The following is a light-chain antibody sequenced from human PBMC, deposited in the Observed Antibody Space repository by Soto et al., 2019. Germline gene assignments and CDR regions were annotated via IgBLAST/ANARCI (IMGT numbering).Light chain of an antibody. CDR3: QQYNSYST. CDR2: KAS. CDR1: QSIISC. Sequence: DIQMTQSPSTLSASVGDRVTITCRASQSIISCLAWYQQKPGKAPKLLIYKASSLQSGVPSRFSGSGSGTEFTLTISSLQPDDFATYYCQQYNSYSTFGQGTKVEIK. V-gene: IGKV1-5*03. J-gene: IGKJ1*01.